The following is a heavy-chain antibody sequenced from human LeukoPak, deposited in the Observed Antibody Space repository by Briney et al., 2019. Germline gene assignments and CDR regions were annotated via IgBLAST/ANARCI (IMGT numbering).Heavy chain of an antibody. J-gene: IGHJ6*02. CDR3: AKDHSQNYDYYGMDV. CDR1: RFTFSSYG. V-gene: IGHV3-30*18. CDR2: ISYDGSNK. Sequence: GGSLRLSCAASRFTFSSYGMHWVRQAPGKGLEWVAVISYDGSNKYYADSVKGRFTISRDNSKNTLYLQMNSLRAEDTAVYYCAKDHSQNYDYYGMDVWGQGTTVTVSS.